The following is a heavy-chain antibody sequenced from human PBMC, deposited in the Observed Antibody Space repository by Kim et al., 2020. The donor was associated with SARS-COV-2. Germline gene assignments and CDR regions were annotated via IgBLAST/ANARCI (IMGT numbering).Heavy chain of an antibody. D-gene: IGHD6-19*01. CDR1: GFTFDRYT. V-gene: IGHV3-43*01. CDR3: VKEHSSGWPTLDY. CDR2: IKRHHGT. Sequence: GGSLRLSCAASGFTFDRYTMHWVRQRPGKGLEWVSLIKRHHGTYYADSVRGRFTVSRDNNKNSVYLQMNGLRTDDTALYYCVKEHSSGWPTLDYWGQGALVSVSS. J-gene: IGHJ4*02.